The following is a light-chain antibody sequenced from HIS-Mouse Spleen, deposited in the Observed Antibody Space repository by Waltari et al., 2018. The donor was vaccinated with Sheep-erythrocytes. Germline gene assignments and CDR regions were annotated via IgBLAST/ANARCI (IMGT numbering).Light chain of an antibody. V-gene: IGLV6-57*02. J-gene: IGLJ3*02. Sequence: NFMLTQPHSVSESPGKTVTISCTGSSGSIASNYVQWYQKRPGSAPTTVIYEDNPRPSGVPARFSGSLDSSSNSASLTISGLKTEDEADYYCQSYDSSNWVFGGGTKLTVL. CDR3: QSYDSSNWV. CDR1: SGSIASNY. CDR2: EDN.